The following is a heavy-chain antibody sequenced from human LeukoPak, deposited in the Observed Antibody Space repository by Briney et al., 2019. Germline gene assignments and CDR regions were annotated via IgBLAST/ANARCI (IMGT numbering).Heavy chain of an antibody. CDR2: INAGNGNT. CDR1: GYTFTSYA. V-gene: IGHV1-3*01. Sequence: ASVKVSCKASGYTFTSYAMHWVRQAPGQRLEWMGWINAGNGNTKYSQKFQGRVTITRDTSASTAYMELSSLRSEDTAVYYCASGGHYDSSGYGLNWFDPWGQGTLVTVSS. CDR3: ASGGHYDSSGYGLNWFDP. J-gene: IGHJ5*02. D-gene: IGHD3-22*01.